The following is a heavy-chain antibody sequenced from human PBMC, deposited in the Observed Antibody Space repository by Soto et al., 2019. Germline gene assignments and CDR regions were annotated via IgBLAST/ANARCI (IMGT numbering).Heavy chain of an antibody. CDR3: ARASRGQCTNGVCRYYYYYYMDV. V-gene: IGHV4-59*01. D-gene: IGHD2-8*01. Sequence: SETLSLTCTVSGDSISTYYWSWIRQPPGKGLEWIGYIYYSGSTNYNPSLKSRVTISVDTSKNQFSLKLSSVTAADTAVYYCARASRGQCTNGVCRYYYYYYMDVWGKGTTVTVSS. CDR2: IYYSGST. CDR1: GDSISTYY. J-gene: IGHJ6*03.